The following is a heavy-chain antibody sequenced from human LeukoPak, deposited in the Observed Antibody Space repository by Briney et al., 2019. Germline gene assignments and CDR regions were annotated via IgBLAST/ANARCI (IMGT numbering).Heavy chain of an antibody. CDR3: ARRQYSGYDFDF. Sequence: GESPKISCKASGYIFTNYWIGWVRQMPGKGLEWMGIIYPRESDTRYSPSFQGQVTVPADKSISTAYLQWNTLEASDTAMYYCARRQYSGYDFDFWGQGTLVTVSS. D-gene: IGHD5-12*01. J-gene: IGHJ4*02. CDR2: IYPRESDT. V-gene: IGHV5-51*01. CDR1: GYIFTNYW.